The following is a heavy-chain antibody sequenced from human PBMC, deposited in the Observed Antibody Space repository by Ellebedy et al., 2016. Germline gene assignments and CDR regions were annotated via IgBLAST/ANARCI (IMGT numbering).Heavy chain of an antibody. J-gene: IGHJ4*02. CDR2: INHSGST. D-gene: IGHD5-18*01. Sequence: SETLSLTXAIYGGSFSGYYWGWIRQPPGKGLEWIGEINHSGSTNYNPSLKSRVTISVDTSKNQFSLKLSSVTAADTAVYYCARLLSKELWGFDYWGQGTLVTVSS. CDR3: ARLLSKELWGFDY. V-gene: IGHV4-34*01. CDR1: GGSFSGYY.